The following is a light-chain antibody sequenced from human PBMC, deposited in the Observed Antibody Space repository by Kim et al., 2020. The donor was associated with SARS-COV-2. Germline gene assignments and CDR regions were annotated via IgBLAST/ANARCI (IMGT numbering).Light chain of an antibody. CDR2: DVS. Sequence: QSALTQPASVSGSPGQSITISCSGTSSDIGYYNYVSWYQQHPGKAPKLMIYDVSNRPSGVSNRFSGSKSGNTASLTISGLQAEDEADYYCSSNTTSTTLVFGGGTQLTVL. V-gene: IGLV2-14*03. J-gene: IGLJ3*02. CDR1: SSDIGYYNY. CDR3: SSNTTSTTLV.